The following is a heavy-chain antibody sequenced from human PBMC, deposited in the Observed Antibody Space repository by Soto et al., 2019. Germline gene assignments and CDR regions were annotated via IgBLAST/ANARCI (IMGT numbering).Heavy chain of an antibody. CDR1: ACPLSSYW. CDR2: INGGGSTT. Sequence: GDSLRLPSAASACPLSSYWIDWVRQAPGTGLVWVSRINGGGSTTSYADSVKGRFTVSRDNAKNTLYLQMNSLRAEDTAVYYCARVVAHYNGSYRTIDYWGQGNLVTFSS. D-gene: IGHD1-26*01. CDR3: ARVVAHYNGSYRTIDY. J-gene: IGHJ4*02. V-gene: IGHV3-74*01.